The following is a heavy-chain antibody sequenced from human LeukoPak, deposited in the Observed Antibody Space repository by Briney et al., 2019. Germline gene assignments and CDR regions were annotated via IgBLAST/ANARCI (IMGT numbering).Heavy chain of an antibody. CDR1: GGSISNYY. Sequence: SETLSLTCTVSGGSISNYYWSWIRQPPGKGLEGIGYIYYSGNTNYNPSLKSRVTISVDTSKNQFSLKLSSVTAADTAVYYCVRENYSSGWYGIIDYWGQGTLVTVSS. CDR3: VRENYSSGWYGIIDY. V-gene: IGHV4-59*01. CDR2: IYYSGNT. J-gene: IGHJ4*02. D-gene: IGHD6-19*01.